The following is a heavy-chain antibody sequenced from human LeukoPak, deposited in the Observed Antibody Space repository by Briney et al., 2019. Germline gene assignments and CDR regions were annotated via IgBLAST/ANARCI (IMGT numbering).Heavy chain of an antibody. CDR1: VYTFTRYD. CDR3: TRGSLSGSSRDY. V-gene: IGHV1-8*01. J-gene: IGHJ4*02. D-gene: IGHD1-26*01. Sequence: ASVRVSFKSSVYTFTRYDINWVRQATGQGLEWMGWMNPNTGDTGYAQKFQGRVTITRNSSIDTAYMELSGLRSEDTAVYYCTRGSLSGSSRDYWGQGTLLTVSS. CDR2: MNPNTGDT.